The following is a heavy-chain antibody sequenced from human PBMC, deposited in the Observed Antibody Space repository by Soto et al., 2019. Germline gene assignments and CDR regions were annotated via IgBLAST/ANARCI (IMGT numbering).Heavy chain of an antibody. D-gene: IGHD3-22*01. J-gene: IGHJ6*02. V-gene: IGHV3-74*01. Sequence: PGGSLRLSCAASGFTFSSYWMHWVRQAPGKGLVWVSRINSDGSSTSYADSVKGRFTISRDNAKNTLYLQMNSLRAEDTAVYYCARDPLVNYYDSSGYHPGGMDAWGQGTTVTVSS. CDR1: GFTFSSYW. CDR2: INSDGSST. CDR3: ARDPLVNYYDSSGYHPGGMDA.